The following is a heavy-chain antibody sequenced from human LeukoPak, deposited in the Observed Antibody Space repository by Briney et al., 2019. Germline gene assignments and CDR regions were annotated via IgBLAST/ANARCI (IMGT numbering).Heavy chain of an antibody. V-gene: IGHV3-9*03. CDR3: AKSRYSSGWYEFDY. J-gene: IGHJ4*02. CDR1: GFTFDDYP. Sequence: PGRSLTLSCAASGFTFDDYPMHWVRQAPGGGREWVSGISWNSGSIGYADSVKGRFTISRDKAKNSLYLQMNSLRAEDMALYYCAKSRYSSGWYEFDYWGQGTLVTVSS. CDR2: ISWNSGSI. D-gene: IGHD6-19*01.